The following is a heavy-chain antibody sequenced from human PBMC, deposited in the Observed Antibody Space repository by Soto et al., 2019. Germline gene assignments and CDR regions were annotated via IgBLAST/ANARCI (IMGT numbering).Heavy chain of an antibody. D-gene: IGHD3-10*01. CDR2: ISSSSSTI. J-gene: IGHJ4*02. V-gene: IGHV3-48*01. Sequence: GGSLRLSCAASGFTFSSYSMNWVRQAPGKGLEWVSYISSSSSTIYYADSVKGRFTISRDNAKNSLYLQMNSLRAEDTAVYYCARARVGSGTYRDYWGQGTLVTVSS. CDR1: GFTFSSYS. CDR3: ARARVGSGTYRDY.